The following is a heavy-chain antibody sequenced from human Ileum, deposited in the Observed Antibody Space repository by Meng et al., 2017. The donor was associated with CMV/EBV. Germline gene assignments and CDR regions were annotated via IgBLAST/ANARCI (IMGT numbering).Heavy chain of an antibody. J-gene: IGHJ6*02. CDR3: ARDSGSQSFVYYYYGMDV. CDR1: GFTFSSYA. Sequence: GESLKISCAASGFTFSSYAMHWVRQAPGKGLEWVAVISYDGSNKYYADSVKGRFTISRDNSKNTLYLQMNSLRAEDTAVYYCARDSGSQSFVYYYYGMDVWGQGTTVTVSS. V-gene: IGHV3-30-3*01. CDR2: ISYDGSNK. D-gene: IGHD1-26*01.